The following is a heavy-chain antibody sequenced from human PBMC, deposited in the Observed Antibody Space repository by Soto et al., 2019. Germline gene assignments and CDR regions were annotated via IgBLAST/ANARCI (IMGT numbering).Heavy chain of an antibody. J-gene: IGHJ5*02. CDR3: ARGRYSSGWYSS. CDR1: GYTFTSYD. D-gene: IGHD6-19*01. CDR2: MNPNSGNT. Sequence: QVQLVQSGAEVKKPGASVKVSCKASGYTFTSYDINWVRQATGQGLEWMGWMNPNSGNTGYAQKCQGRDTMTRNTSISTAYMELSSLRSEDTAVYYCARGRYSSGWYSSWGQGTLVTVSS. V-gene: IGHV1-8*01.